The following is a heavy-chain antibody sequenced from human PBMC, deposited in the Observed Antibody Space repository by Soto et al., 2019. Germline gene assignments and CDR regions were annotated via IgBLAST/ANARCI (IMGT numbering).Heavy chain of an antibody. Sequence: GESLKISCKGSGYSFASHWVAWVRQMPEKGLEWIGTIYPGDSDTKYSSAFRGHVTISADTSVSTAYLQWRSLEATDSAIYYCARYSGSYWHYLDFWGQGTLVTV. CDR3: ARYSGSYWHYLDF. D-gene: IGHD1-26*01. CDR2: IYPGDSDT. J-gene: IGHJ4*02. V-gene: IGHV5-51*01. CDR1: GYSFASHW.